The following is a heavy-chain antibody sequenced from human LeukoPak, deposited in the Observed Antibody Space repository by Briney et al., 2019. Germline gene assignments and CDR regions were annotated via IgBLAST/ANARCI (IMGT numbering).Heavy chain of an antibody. D-gene: IGHD2-8*01. CDR3: ARVEGSPYGSTNSLTYYYYYMDV. Sequence: GGSLRLSCAASGFTFSSYNMNWVRQAPGKGLEWVSYISSSSRTIYYADSVKGRFTISRDNAKNSLYLQMNSLRAEDTAVYYCARVEGSPYGSTNSLTYYYYYMDVWGKGTAVTVSS. J-gene: IGHJ6*03. CDR1: GFTFSSYN. V-gene: IGHV3-48*01. CDR2: ISSSSRTI.